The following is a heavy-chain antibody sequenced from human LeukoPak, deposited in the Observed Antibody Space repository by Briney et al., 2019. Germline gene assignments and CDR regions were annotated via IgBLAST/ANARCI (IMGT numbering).Heavy chain of an antibody. CDR2: SGTGANSYTT. CDR3: ANFFVNNFGF. V-gene: IGHV3-72*01. D-gene: IGHD1/OR15-1a*01. Sequence: PGGSLRLSCAASGLTFSDHYMDWVRQAPGKGLEWVGRSGTGANSYTTEYAASVEGRFTISRDDSKNSLYLQMNSLKTEDTAVYYCANFFVNNFGFWGQGTLVTVSS. J-gene: IGHJ4*02. CDR1: GLTFSDHY.